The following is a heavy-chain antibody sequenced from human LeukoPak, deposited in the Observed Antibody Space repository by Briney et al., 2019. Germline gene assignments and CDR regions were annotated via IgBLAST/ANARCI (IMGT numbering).Heavy chain of an antibody. V-gene: IGHV3-23*01. Sequence: GGSLRLSCAASGFTFNNYAMGWVRQPPGKGLEWVSGVSGSGGNTYYADSVKGRFTISRDYSKSTLYLQMNSLRAEDTAVYYCATLGYCSGGSCPDAFDIWGQGTMVTVS. CDR1: GFTFNNYA. CDR2: VSGSGGNT. J-gene: IGHJ3*02. CDR3: ATLGYCSGGSCPDAFDI. D-gene: IGHD2-15*01.